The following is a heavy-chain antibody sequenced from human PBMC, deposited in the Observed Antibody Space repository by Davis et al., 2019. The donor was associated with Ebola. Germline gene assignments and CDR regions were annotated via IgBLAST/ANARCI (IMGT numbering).Heavy chain of an antibody. Sequence: LRLSCAVSGGSISSGGYSWSWIRQPPGKGLEWIGYIYHSGSTYYNPSLKSRVTISVDTSKNQFSLKLSSVTAADTAVYYCARDLSEYSSSPFDPWGQGTLVTVSS. J-gene: IGHJ5*02. D-gene: IGHD6-6*01. CDR3: ARDLSEYSSSPFDP. CDR1: GGSISSGGYS. V-gene: IGHV4-30-2*01. CDR2: IYHSGST.